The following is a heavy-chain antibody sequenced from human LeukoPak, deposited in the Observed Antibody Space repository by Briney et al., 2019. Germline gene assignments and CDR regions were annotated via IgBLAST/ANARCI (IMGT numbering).Heavy chain of an antibody. CDR2: IYPGDSDT. D-gene: IGHD3-10*01. CDR1: GYSFTSYW. J-gene: IGHJ5*02. CDR3: ARQGHLGYYGSGSSMYNWFDP. V-gene: IGHV5-51*01. Sequence: GESLKISCKGSGYSFTSYWIGWVRQMLGKGLEWMGIIYPGDSDTRYSPSFQGQVTISADKSISTAYLQWSSLKASDTAMYYCARQGHLGYYGSGSSMYNWFDPWGQGTLVTVSS.